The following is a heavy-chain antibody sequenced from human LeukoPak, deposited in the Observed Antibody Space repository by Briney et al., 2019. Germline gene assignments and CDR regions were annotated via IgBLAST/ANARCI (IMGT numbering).Heavy chain of an antibody. CDR1: GGSISSGDYY. D-gene: IGHD5-18*01. V-gene: IGHV4-30-4*08. J-gene: IGHJ4*02. CDR2: IYYSGST. Sequence: ESSETLSLTCTVPGGSISSGDYYWSWIRQPPGKGLEWIGYIYYSGSTYYNPSLKSRVTISVDTSKNQFSLKLSSVTAADTAVYYCARATWIQLWFDYWGQGTLVTVSS. CDR3: ARATWIQLWFDY.